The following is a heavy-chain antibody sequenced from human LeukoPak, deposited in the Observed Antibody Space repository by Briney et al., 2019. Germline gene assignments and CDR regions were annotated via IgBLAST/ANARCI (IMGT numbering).Heavy chain of an antibody. D-gene: IGHD6-19*01. CDR2: IYYSGST. V-gene: IGHV4-39*01. J-gene: IGHJ5*02. CDR1: GGSISSSSYY. CDR3: ARYVWLVSQGWFDP. Sequence: PSETLSLTCTVSGGSISSSSYYWGWIRQPPGKGLEWIGSIYYSGSTYYNPSLKSRVTISVDTSKNQFSLKLSSVTAADTAVYYCARYVWLVSQGWFDPWGQGTLVTVSS.